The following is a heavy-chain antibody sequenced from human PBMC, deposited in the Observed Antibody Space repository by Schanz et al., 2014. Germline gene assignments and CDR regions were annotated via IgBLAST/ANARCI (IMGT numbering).Heavy chain of an antibody. D-gene: IGHD5-12*01. CDR3: ARDLTVDTGYVVHYYYYGMDV. Sequence: QVQLVQSGAEVKKPGSSVKVSCKASRSTFSSYTINWVRQARGQGLEWVGRFIPILDVGNYAQQFQGRVTITRDTSASTAYMELTSLRSEDTAVYFCARDLTVDTGYVVHYYYYGMDVWGQGTTVTVSS. V-gene: IGHV1-69*08. CDR1: RSTFSSYT. CDR2: FIPILDVG. J-gene: IGHJ6*02.